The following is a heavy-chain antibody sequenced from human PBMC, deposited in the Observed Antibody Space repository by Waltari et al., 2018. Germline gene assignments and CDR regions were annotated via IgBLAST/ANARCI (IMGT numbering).Heavy chain of an antibody. CDR1: GYSFTSYW. Sequence: EVQLVQSGAEVKKPGESLKISCKGSGYSFTSYWIGWVRQMPGKGLEWMGIIFPGDSDTRYSPSFQGQVTISADKSISTAYLQWSSLKASDTAMYYCASASLYRYSSSWYYFDYWGQGTLVTVSS. CDR3: ASASLYRYSSSWYYFDY. D-gene: IGHD6-13*01. CDR2: IFPGDSDT. J-gene: IGHJ4*02. V-gene: IGHV5-51*03.